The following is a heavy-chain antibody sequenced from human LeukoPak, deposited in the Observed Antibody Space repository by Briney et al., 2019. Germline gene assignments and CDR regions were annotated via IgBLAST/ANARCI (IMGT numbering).Heavy chain of an antibody. CDR1: GGSISSYY. CDR3: ARETRLPRYYYYYMDV. CDR2: IYYSGST. J-gene: IGHJ6*03. Sequence: NSSETLSLTCTVSGGSISSYYWSWIRQPPGKGLEWIGYIYYSGSTNYNPSLKSRVTISVDTSKNQFSLKLSSVTAADTAVYYCARETRLPRYYYYYMDVWGKGTTATVSS. V-gene: IGHV4-59*01. D-gene: IGHD5/OR15-5a*01.